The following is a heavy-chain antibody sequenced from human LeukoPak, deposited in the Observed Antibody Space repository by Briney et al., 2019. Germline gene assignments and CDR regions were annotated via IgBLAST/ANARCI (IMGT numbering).Heavy chain of an antibody. Sequence: GGSLRLSCAASVLAFSTYTIKCVRQAPGEGVEYVSSVSRTSTDIYYADSMRGRFTIPRDNAKISLSVQMNSLRPEDRPMFFCARMSSNPDSRGYYHLDYWGQGTLVTVSS. D-gene: IGHD3-22*01. CDR2: VSRTSTDI. J-gene: IGHJ4*02. CDR1: VLAFSTYT. V-gene: IGHV3-21*01. CDR3: ARMSSNPDSRGYYHLDY.